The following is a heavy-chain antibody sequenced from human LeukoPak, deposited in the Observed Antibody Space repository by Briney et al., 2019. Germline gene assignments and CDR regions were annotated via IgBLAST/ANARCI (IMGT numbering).Heavy chain of an antibody. Sequence: GGSLRLSCAASGFTFSNYWMSWVRQAPGKGLEWVANIKEDGSEKYYVDSVKGRFTISRDNAKNSLYLQMNSLRADDTAVYYCAKAGLRWLQSYFDYWGQGTLVTVSS. CDR3: AKAGLRWLQSYFDY. J-gene: IGHJ4*02. CDR1: GFTFSNYW. V-gene: IGHV3-7*01. D-gene: IGHD5-24*01. CDR2: IKEDGSEK.